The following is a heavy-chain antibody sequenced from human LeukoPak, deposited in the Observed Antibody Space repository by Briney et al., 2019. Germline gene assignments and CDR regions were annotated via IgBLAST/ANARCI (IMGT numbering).Heavy chain of an antibody. Sequence: PGGSLRLSCAASGFTFSSYAMSWVRQAPGKGLEWVSAISGSGGSTYYADSVKGRFTISRDNSKNTLYLQMSSLRAEDTAVYYCAKDGGHCSGGSCYWYFDYWGQGTLVTVSS. CDR3: AKDGGHCSGGSCYWYFDY. D-gene: IGHD2-15*01. CDR2: ISGSGGST. CDR1: GFTFSSYA. J-gene: IGHJ4*02. V-gene: IGHV3-23*01.